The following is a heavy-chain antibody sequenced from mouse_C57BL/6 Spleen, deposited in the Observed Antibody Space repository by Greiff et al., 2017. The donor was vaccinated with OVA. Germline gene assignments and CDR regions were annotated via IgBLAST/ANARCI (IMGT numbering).Heavy chain of an antibody. J-gene: IGHJ3*01. D-gene: IGHD1-1*01. CDR2: IDPETGGT. CDR1: GYTFTDYE. V-gene: IGHV1-15*01. Sequence: QVQLKQSGAELVRPGASVTLSCKASGYTFTDYEMHWVKQTPVHGLEWIGAIDPETGGTAYNQKFKGKAILTADKSSSTAYMELRSLTSEDSAVYYCTNYYGSRPFAYWGQGTLVTVSA. CDR3: TNYYGSRPFAY.